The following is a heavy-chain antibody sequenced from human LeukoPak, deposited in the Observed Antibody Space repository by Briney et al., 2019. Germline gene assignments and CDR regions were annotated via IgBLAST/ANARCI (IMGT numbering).Heavy chain of an antibody. D-gene: IGHD1-26*01. Sequence: ASVKVSCKASGYTFTGYYMNWVRQALGQGLEWMGWINPNSGGTNYAQKFQGRVTMTRDTSISTAYMELTRLRSDDTAVYYCARARYLSGSRDDALDIWGQGTMVSVFS. J-gene: IGHJ3*02. V-gene: IGHV1-2*02. CDR2: INPNSGGT. CDR3: ARARYLSGSRDDALDI. CDR1: GYTFTGYY.